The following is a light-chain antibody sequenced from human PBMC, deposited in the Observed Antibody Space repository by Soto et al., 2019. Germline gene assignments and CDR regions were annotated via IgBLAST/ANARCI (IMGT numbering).Light chain of an antibody. Sequence: IKVNNSPSAVSGSVGDRVTITCPASQTISSWLAWYQQKPGKAPKLLIYDASSLESGVPSRFSGSGSGTEFTLTISSLQPDDFATYYCQQFNSYSPGAFGQGTKVDIK. J-gene: IGKJ1*01. V-gene: IGKV1-5*01. CDR3: QQFNSYSPGA. CDR2: DAS. CDR1: QTISSW.